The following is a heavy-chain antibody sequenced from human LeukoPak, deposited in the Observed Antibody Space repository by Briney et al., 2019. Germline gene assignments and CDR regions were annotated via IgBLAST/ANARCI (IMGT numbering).Heavy chain of an antibody. CDR2: ISYDGSNK. D-gene: IGHD3-10*01. CDR1: GFTFSSYG. V-gene: IGHV3-30*18. Sequence: GGSLRLSCAASGFTFSSYGMHWVRQAPGKGLEWVAVISYDGSNKYYADSVKGRFIISRDNSKNTLYLQMNSLRAEDTAVYYCAKDNSLYGYHYYGMDVWGQGTTVTVSS. CDR3: AKDNSLYGYHYYGMDV. J-gene: IGHJ6*02.